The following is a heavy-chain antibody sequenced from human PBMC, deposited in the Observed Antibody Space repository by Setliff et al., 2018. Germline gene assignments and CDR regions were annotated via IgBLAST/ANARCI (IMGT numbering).Heavy chain of an antibody. Sequence: PGGSLRLSCAASGFSFSSYAMSWVRQAPGKGLEWVSTIIGSGISTYYADSVQGRFTISRDNHKNTLHLQMNSLRVEDTAIYYCARDPQQLVIRYYFDYWGQGTLVTVSS. CDR1: GFSFSSYA. J-gene: IGHJ4*02. V-gene: IGHV3-23*01. D-gene: IGHD6-6*01. CDR3: ARDPQQLVIRYYFDY. CDR2: IIGSGIST.